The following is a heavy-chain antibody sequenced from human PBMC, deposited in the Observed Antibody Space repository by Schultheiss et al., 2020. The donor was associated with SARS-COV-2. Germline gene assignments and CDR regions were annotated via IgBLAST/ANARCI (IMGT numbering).Heavy chain of an antibody. D-gene: IGHD3-22*01. J-gene: IGHJ6*02. CDR3: ARFNQFDSSPYYPPYGMDV. CDR1: GFTFSDYY. CDR2: IKSKTDGGTT. V-gene: IGHV3-15*01. Sequence: GESLKISCAASGFTFSDYYMSWVRQAPGKGLEWVGRIKSKTDGGTTDYAEPVKGRFTISRDDSKNTLYLQMNSLRAEDTAVYYCARFNQFDSSPYYPPYGMDVWGQGTTVTVSS.